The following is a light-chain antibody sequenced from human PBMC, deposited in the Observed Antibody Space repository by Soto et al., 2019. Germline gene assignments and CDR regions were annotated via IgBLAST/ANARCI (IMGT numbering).Light chain of an antibody. CDR3: QQYNSPPRT. CDR2: GAS. V-gene: IGKV3-20*01. J-gene: IGKJ1*01. Sequence: EIVLTQSPGTLSLSPGERATLSCRASQSFSNNNLAWYQQQPGQAPRLLIYGASSRATGIPDRFSGSGSGTDFTLTISRLEPEDFAVYYCQQYNSPPRTFGQGTKVDIK. CDR1: QSFSNNN.